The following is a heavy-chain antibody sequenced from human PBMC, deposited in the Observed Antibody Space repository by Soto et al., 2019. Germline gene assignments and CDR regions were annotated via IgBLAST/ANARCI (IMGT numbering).Heavy chain of an antibody. CDR1: GFTFSRYG. CDR3: AKDPRDGYPAGAPDY. J-gene: IGHJ4*02. CDR2: ISYDGSNK. D-gene: IGHD3-22*01. V-gene: IGHV3-30*18. Sequence: GGSLRLSCAGSGFTFSRYGTHWVRQAPGKGLEWVAVISYDGSNKYYGDSVKGRFTIFRDNSKNTLYLQMNSLRVEDTAVYYCAKDPRDGYPAGAPDYWGQGTLVTVSS.